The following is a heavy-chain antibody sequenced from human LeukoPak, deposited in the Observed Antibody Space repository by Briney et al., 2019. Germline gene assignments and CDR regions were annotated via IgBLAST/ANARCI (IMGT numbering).Heavy chain of an antibody. Sequence: GGSLRLSCAASGFTFSSYSMNWVRQAPGKGLEWVSYISSSSSTIYYADSVKGRFTISRDNAKNSLYLQMNSLRDEDTAVYYCARVRLHFRYYYYYMDVWGKGTTVTVSS. V-gene: IGHV3-48*02. CDR2: ISSSSSTI. J-gene: IGHJ6*03. CDR1: GFTFSSYS. D-gene: IGHD3-3*02. CDR3: ARVRLHFRYYYYYMDV.